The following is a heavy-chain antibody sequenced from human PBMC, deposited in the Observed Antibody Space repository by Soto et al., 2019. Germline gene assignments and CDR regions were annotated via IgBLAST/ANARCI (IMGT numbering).Heavy chain of an antibody. D-gene: IGHD5-12*01. CDR2: IYHSGST. CDR3: AGSGSLYYYYYYMDV. CDR1: SGSISSSNW. V-gene: IGHV4-4*02. J-gene: IGHJ6*03. Sequence: SETLSLTCAVSSGSISSSNWWSWVRQPPGKGLEWIGEIYHSGSTNYNPSLKSRVTISVDKSKNQFSLKLSSVTAADTAVYYCAGSGSLYYYYYYMDVWGKGTTVTVSS.